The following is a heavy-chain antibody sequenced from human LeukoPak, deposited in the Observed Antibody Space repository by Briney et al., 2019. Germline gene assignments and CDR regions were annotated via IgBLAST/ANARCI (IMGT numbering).Heavy chain of an antibody. CDR1: GGSISSSYW. CDR2: IYQTGST. J-gene: IGHJ3*02. CDR3: ARGRPYI. V-gene: IGHV4-4*02. Sequence: SGTLSLTCAVSGGSISSSYWWTWVRQPPGKGLEWIGEIYQTGSTNYNPSLKSPITISIDKSKNQFSVKLSSLTAAETAVYYCARGRPYIWGQGTMATVSS.